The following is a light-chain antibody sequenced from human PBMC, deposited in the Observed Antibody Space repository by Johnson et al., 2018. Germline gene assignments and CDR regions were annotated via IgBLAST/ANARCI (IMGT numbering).Light chain of an antibody. J-gene: IGLJ1*01. CDR3: GTWDSSRRAGNG. V-gene: IGLV1-51*02. CDR2: ENN. Sequence: QSVLTQPPSVSAAPGQKVTISCSGSSSNIGNNYVSWYQQLPGTAPKLLIYENNKRPSGIPDRFSGSKSGTSATLGITGLQTGDEADYYCGTWDSSRRAGNGFGTGTKVTCL. CDR1: SSNIGNNY.